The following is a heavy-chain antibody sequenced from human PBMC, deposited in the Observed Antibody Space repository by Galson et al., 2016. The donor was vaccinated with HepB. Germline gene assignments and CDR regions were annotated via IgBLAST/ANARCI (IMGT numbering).Heavy chain of an antibody. D-gene: IGHD5-18*01. J-gene: IGHJ4*02. CDR1: GFTFSEHN. V-gene: IGHV3-64*04. Sequence: SLRLSCAGSGFTFSEHNIHWVRQAPGKGLEYVSGITTNGDSTYYADSVKGRFTISRDNSKNTLYLQMNSLRAEDTAVYYCTTSSTRGYTYGPSAYWGRGTLVAVSS. CDR2: ITTNGDST. CDR3: TTSSTRGYTYGPSAY.